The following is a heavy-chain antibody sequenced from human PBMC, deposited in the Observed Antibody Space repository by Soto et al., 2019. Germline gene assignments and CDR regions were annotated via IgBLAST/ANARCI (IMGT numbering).Heavy chain of an antibody. D-gene: IGHD2-8*01. CDR3: ARDLGYCTNGVCYTYYYGMDV. V-gene: IGHV1-46*01. Sequence: ASVKVSCKASGYTFTSYYMHWVRQAPGQGLEWMGIINPSGGSTSYAQKFQGRVTMTRDTSTSTVYMELSSLRSEDTAVYYCARDLGYCTNGVCYTYYYGMDVWGQGTTVTVLL. CDR2: INPSGGST. J-gene: IGHJ6*02. CDR1: GYTFTSYY.